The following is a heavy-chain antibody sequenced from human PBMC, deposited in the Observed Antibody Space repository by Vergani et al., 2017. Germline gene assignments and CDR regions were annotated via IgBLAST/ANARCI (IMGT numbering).Heavy chain of an antibody. J-gene: IGHJ4*02. D-gene: IGHD2/OR15-2a*01. CDR3: VRPGDEYRNMITYFLDY. CDR2: LDPRGGPP. CDR1: GYIFNSYY. Sequence: QVQLVQSGAAVKKPGASVKLSCKSSGYIFNSYYIHWVRQAPGQGLEWMGLLDPRGGPPTYAEKFEGRVTLTSDTSTSTFYIELRSLRSDDTAVYYCVRPGDEYRNMITYFLDYWGQGSLVSVSS. V-gene: IGHV1-46*02.